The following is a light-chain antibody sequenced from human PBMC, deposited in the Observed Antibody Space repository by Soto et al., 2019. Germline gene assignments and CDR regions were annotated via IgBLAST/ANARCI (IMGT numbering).Light chain of an antibody. V-gene: IGKV3-11*01. J-gene: IGKJ5*01. Sequence: TQSPATLSVSPGERATVTCRSSQSVSTYLAWYQQRPGQAPRLLIYDASYRATDIPPRFSGSGSGTDFTLTISSLEPEDFAVYYCQQRRSWPPTITFGQGARLEI. CDR1: QSVSTY. CDR2: DAS. CDR3: QQRRSWPPTIT.